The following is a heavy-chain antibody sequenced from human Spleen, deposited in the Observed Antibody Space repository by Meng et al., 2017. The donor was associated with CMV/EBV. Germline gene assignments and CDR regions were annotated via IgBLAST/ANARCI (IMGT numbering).Heavy chain of an antibody. D-gene: IGHD3-3*01. CDR3: TTGDNYDFWSGSNPVGY. J-gene: IGHJ4*02. CDR2: IKSKTDGGTT. Sequence: GESLKISCAASGFTFSNAWMSWVRQAPGKGLEWVGRIKSKTDGGTTDYAAPVKGRFTISRDDSKNTLYLQMNSLKTEDTAVYYCTTGDNYDFWSGSNPVGYWGQGTLVTVSS. V-gene: IGHV3-15*01. CDR1: GFTFSNAW.